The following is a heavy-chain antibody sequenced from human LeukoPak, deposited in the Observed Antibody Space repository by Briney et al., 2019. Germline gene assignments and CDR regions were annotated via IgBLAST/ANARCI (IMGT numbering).Heavy chain of an antibody. CDR3: AGVVPAANAESYVDY. J-gene: IGHJ4*02. CDR1: VGSISSYH. V-gene: IGHV4-4*07. Sequence: SETLSLTCTVSVGSISSYHWSWIRQPAGKGLEWIGRIYTSGSTNYNPSLKSRVTLSVDTSKNQFSLKLSSVTAADTAVYYCAGVVPAANAESYVDYWGQGTLVTVSS. CDR2: IYTSGST. D-gene: IGHD2-2*01.